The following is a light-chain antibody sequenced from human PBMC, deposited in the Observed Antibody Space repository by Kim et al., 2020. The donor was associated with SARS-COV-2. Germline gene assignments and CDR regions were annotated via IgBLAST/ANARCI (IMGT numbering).Light chain of an antibody. J-gene: IGLJ1*01. CDR3: QSYDSVLSGYV. CDR1: SSNIGTGYD. CDR2: GDK. V-gene: IGLV1-40*01. Sequence: TVTIPCTGDSSNIGTGYDVHWFQQLPGTAPKLLIYGDKNRPSGVPDRFSGSKSANSASLAIAGLQAEDEADYYCQSYDSVLSGYVFGSGTKVTVL.